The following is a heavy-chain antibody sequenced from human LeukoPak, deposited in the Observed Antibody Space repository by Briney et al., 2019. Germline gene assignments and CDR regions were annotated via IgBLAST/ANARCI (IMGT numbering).Heavy chain of an antibody. Sequence: LSLTCTVSGGSISSYYMSWIRQAPGKGLEWVSYISSSGSTIYYADSVKGRFTISRDNAKNSLYLQMNSLRAEDTAVYYCARAITMVRGVIRNNWFDPWGQGTLVTVSS. CDR2: ISSSGSTI. CDR3: ARAITMVRGVIRNNWFDP. V-gene: IGHV3-11*04. J-gene: IGHJ5*02. D-gene: IGHD3-10*01. CDR1: GGSISSYY.